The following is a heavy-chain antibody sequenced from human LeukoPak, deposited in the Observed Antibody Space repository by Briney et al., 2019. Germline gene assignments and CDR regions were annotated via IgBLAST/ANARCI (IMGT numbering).Heavy chain of an antibody. V-gene: IGHV5-51*01. CDR2: IYPGDSDT. CDR3: ARESRTASNAFDI. Sequence: ESLKISCKGSGYSFTRYWIGWVRQMPGKGLEWMGIIYPGDSDTRYRPSFQSQVTISADKSISTAYLQWSSLKASDTAMYYCARESRTASNAFDIWGQGTMVTVSS. D-gene: IGHD6-6*01. CDR1: GYSFTRYW. J-gene: IGHJ3*02.